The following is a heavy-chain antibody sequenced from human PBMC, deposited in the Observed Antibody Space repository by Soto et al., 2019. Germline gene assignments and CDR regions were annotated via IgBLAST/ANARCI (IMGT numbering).Heavy chain of an antibody. CDR1: GYTFTGYY. Sequence: GASVKVSCKASGYTFTGYYMHWVRQAPGQGLEWMGWINPNSGGTNYAQKFQGWVTMTRDTSISTAYMELSRLRSDDTAVYYCARAEARITMVRGVIRYYYGMDVWGQGTTVTVS. V-gene: IGHV1-2*04. D-gene: IGHD3-10*01. CDR2: INPNSGGT. CDR3: ARAEARITMVRGVIRYYYGMDV. J-gene: IGHJ6*02.